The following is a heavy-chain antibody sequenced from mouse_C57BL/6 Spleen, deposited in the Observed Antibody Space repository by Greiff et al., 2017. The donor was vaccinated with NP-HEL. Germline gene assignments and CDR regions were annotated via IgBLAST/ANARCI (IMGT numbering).Heavy chain of an antibody. CDR1: GYTFTSYW. J-gene: IGHJ3*01. CDR2: IDPSDSYT. CDR3: VYGNVAY. Sequence: QVQLKQPGAELVMPGASVKLSCKASGYTFTSYWMHWVKQRPGQGLEWIGEIDPSDSYTNYNQKFKGKSTLTVDKSSSTAYMQLSSLTSEDAAVYYCVYGNVAYWGQGTLVTVSA. D-gene: IGHD2-1*01. V-gene: IGHV1-69*01.